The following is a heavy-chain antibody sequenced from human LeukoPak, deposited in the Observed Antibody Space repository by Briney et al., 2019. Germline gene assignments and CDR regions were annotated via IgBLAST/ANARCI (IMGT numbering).Heavy chain of an antibody. V-gene: IGHV3-11*04. Sequence: MYYADSVKGRFTISRDNAKNSLYLRMNSLRAEDTAVYYCARDYYDNSAYYYMDVWGKGTTVTVSS. CDR3: ARDYYDNSAYYYMDV. J-gene: IGHJ6*03. D-gene: IGHD3-22*01. CDR2: M.